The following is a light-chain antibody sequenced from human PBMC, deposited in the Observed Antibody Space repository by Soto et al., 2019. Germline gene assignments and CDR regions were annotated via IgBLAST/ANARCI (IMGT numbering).Light chain of an antibody. CDR2: DVS. Sequence: QSALTQPRSVSGSPAQSVTISCTGTSNDVGGYNYVSWYQQHPGKAPKLMIYDVSQQPSGVPDRCSGSKSGNTASLTISGLQAEDEADYYCGSYAGSNPVVFGGGTKLTVL. J-gene: IGLJ2*01. CDR1: SNDVGGYNY. V-gene: IGLV2-11*01. CDR3: GSYAGSNPVV.